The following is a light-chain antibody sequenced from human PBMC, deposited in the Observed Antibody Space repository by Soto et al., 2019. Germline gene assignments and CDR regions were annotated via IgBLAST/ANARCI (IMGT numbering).Light chain of an antibody. CDR3: HQYDGSPIT. CDR2: AAS. V-gene: IGKV2-28*01. J-gene: IGKJ5*01. CDR1: QSLLHSDGRTY. Sequence: DIVMTQSPLSLPVTPGEPAAISCRSSQSLLHSDGRTYLYWYQQKPGKAPKLLIYAASSLQSGVPSRFSGSGSGTDFTLTISRLEPEDYAVYYCHQYDGSPITFGQGTRLEIK.